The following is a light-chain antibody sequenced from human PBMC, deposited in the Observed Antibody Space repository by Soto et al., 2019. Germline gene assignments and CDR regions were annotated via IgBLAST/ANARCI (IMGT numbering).Light chain of an antibody. CDR2: AAS. CDR1: QSVSSSF. CDR3: QQYVNSPT. J-gene: IGKJ1*01. V-gene: IGKV3-20*01. Sequence: VLTQSPATLSLSPGERATLSCRASQSVSSSFLVWHQQKPGQAPRLLMYAASSRATGIPDRFSGSGSGTDFTLTISRLEPEDSAVYYCQQYVNSPTFGQGTKVDIK.